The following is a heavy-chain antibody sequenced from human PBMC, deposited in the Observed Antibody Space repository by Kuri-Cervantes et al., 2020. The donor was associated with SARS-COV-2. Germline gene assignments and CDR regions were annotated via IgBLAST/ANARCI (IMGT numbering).Heavy chain of an antibody. CDR2: IPYDGSNK. J-gene: IGHJ6*02. Sequence: GESLKISCAASGFTFSSYAMHWVRQAPGKGLEWVAVIPYDGSNKYYADSVKGRFTISRDNSKNTLYLQMNSLRAEDTAVYYCARDQYDFWSGYLRGIGDVWGQGTTVTVSS. CDR1: GFTFSSYA. CDR3: ARDQYDFWSGYLRGIGDV. V-gene: IGHV3-30-3*01. D-gene: IGHD3-3*01.